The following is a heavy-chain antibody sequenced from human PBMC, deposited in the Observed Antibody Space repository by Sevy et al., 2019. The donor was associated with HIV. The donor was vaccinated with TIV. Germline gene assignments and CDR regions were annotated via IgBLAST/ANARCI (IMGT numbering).Heavy chain of an antibody. CDR3: ARIWGGYYYYYYGMDV. CDR2: MNPNSGNT. D-gene: IGHD3-16*01. J-gene: IGHJ6*02. V-gene: IGHV1-8*01. Sequence: ASVKVSCKASGYTFTSYDINWVRQATGQGLEWMGWMNPNSGNTGYAQKFQGRVTMTRNTSISTAYMELSSQRSEDTAVYYCARIWGGYYYYYYGMDVWGQGTTVTVSS. CDR1: GYTFTSYD.